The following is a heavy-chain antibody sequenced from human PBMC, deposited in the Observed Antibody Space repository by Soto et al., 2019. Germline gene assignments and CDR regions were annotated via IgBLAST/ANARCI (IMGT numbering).Heavy chain of an antibody. CDR2: IGGSGHST. V-gene: IGHV3-23*01. J-gene: IGHJ5*02. Sequence: EVQLLESGGGLVQPGGSLRLSCATSRFAFSSYAMSWVRQAPGKGLEWVSAIGGSGHSTFYADSVRGRFTFSRDNSKNTLYLQMDSLRAEDTGFYYGAKGLGGSGAYNGFDPWGQGTLVTVSS. CDR1: RFAFSSYA. D-gene: IGHD3-10*01. CDR3: AKGLGGSGAYNGFDP.